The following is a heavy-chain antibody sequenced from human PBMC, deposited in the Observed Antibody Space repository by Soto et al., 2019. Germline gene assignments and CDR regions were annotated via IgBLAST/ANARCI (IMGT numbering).Heavy chain of an antibody. V-gene: IGHV1-2*04. CDR2: INPTSGGT. CDR3: ARARGSGSYYNVMDV. Sequence: ASLKVSCKASGVTFTGYYMQWVRQSPVQGLEWMGWINPTSGGTNYAQKFQGWVTMTRDTSISTAYMELSRLRSDDTAVYYCARARGSGSYYNVMDVWGQGTTVTVSS. CDR1: GVTFTGYY. D-gene: IGHD3-10*01. J-gene: IGHJ6*02.